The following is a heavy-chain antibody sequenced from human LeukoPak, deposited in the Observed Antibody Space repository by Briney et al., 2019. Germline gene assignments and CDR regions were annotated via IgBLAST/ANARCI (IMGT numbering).Heavy chain of an antibody. V-gene: IGHV1-69*13. J-gene: IGHJ4*02. Sequence: SVKVSCKASGGTFSSYAISWVRQTPGQGLEWMGGIIPIFGTANYAQKFQGRVTITADESTSTAYMELSSLRSEDTAVYYCARDKLQQQLVLDYWGQGTLVTVSS. CDR3: ARDKLQQQLVLDY. CDR1: GGTFSSYA. D-gene: IGHD6-13*01. CDR2: IIPIFGTA.